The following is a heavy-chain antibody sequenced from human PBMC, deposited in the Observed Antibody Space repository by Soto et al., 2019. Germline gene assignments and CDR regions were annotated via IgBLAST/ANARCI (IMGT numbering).Heavy chain of an antibody. D-gene: IGHD6-6*01. CDR1: GESFFGHY. CDR2: IDHSGST. V-gene: IGHV4-34*01. CDR3: APGPARSNYFASDS. Sequence: SETLSLTCAIYGESFFGHYWSWIRQPPGKGLEWIGQIDHSGSTYYSSALKSRGTMSQVTCTNLFSLKLTSITAADSSFCYCAPGPARSNYFASDSWPLGTLVTVSS. J-gene: IGHJ4*02.